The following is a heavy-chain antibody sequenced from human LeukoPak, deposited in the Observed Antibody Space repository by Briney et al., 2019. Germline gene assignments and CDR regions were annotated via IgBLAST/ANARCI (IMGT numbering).Heavy chain of an antibody. Sequence: GGSLRLSCAASGFTFSSYGMHWVRQAPGKGLEWVAVIWYDGSNKYYADSVKGRFTISRDNSKNTLYLQMNSLRAEDTAVYYCARNKWFGESTPFDYWGQRTLVTVSS. CDR3: ARNKWFGESTPFDY. V-gene: IGHV3-33*01. CDR1: GFTFSSYG. D-gene: IGHD3-10*01. J-gene: IGHJ4*02. CDR2: IWYDGSNK.